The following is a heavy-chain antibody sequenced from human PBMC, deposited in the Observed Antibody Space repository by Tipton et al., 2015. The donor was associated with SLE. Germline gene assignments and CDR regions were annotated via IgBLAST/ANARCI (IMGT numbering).Heavy chain of an antibody. V-gene: IGHV4-39*07. CDR1: GGSFSSYY. J-gene: IGHJ4*02. Sequence: TLSLTCAVYGGSFSSYYWGWIRQPPGKGLEWIGSIYYSGSTYYNPSLKSRVTISVDTSKNQFSLKLSSVTAADTAVYYCARLGDYYGSGSWGLDYWGQGTLVTVSS. D-gene: IGHD3-10*01. CDR2: IYYSGST. CDR3: ARLGDYYGSGSWGLDY.